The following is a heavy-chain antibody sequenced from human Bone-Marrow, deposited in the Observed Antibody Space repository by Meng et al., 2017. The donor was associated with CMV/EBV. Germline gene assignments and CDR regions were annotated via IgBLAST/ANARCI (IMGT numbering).Heavy chain of an antibody. D-gene: IGHD2-2*01. CDR3: ARLGYCSSTSCSDY. CDR2: INPNSGGT. Sequence: ASVKVSCKASGYTFTGYYMHWVRQAPGQGLEWMGWINPNSGGTNYAQKFQGRVTMTRDTSISTAYMELSRLRSDDTAVYYCARLGYCSSTSCSDYLGQGTLATVSS. CDR1: GYTFTGYY. J-gene: IGHJ4*02. V-gene: IGHV1-2*02.